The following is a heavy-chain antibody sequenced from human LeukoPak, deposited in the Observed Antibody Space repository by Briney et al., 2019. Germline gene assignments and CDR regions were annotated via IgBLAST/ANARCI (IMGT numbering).Heavy chain of an antibody. CDR1: GGSFSGYY. CDR3: ARTRRYSYRDY. CDR2: INHSGST. D-gene: IGHD5-18*01. Sequence: PSETLSLTCAVYGGSFSGYYWSWIRQPPGKGLEWIGEINHSGSTNYNPSLKSRVTISVDTSKNQFSLKLSSVTAADTAVYYCARTRRYSYRDYWGQGTLVTVSS. V-gene: IGHV4-34*01. J-gene: IGHJ4*02.